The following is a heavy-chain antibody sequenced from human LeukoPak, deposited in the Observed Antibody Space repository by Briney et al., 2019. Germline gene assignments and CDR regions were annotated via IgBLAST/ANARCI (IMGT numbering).Heavy chain of an antibody. J-gene: IGHJ4*02. D-gene: IGHD3-3*01. CDR1: GYSISSGYY. Sequence: ASETLSLTCAVSGYSISSGYYWSWIRQPPGKGLEWIGEINHSGSTNYNPSLKSRVTISVDTSKNQFSLKPSSVTAADTAVYYCARAPYYDFWSGYYSLDYWGQGTLVTVSS. CDR3: ARAPYYDFWSGYYSLDY. CDR2: INHSGST. V-gene: IGHV4-34*01.